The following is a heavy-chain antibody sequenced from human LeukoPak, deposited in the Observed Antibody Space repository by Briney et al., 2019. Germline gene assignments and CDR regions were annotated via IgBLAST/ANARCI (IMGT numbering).Heavy chain of an antibody. CDR1: GGSISSGDYY. CDR2: IYYSGST. D-gene: IGHD3-10*01. J-gene: IGHJ6*02. Sequence: SETLSLTCTVSGGSISSGDYYWSWIRQPPGKGLEWIGYIYYSGSTYCNPSLKSRVTISVDTSKNQFSLKLSSVTAADTAVYYCASSQTIYGSGSSHATYYYYYGMDVWGQGTTVTVSS. V-gene: IGHV4-30-4*01. CDR3: ASSQTIYGSGSSHATYYYYYGMDV.